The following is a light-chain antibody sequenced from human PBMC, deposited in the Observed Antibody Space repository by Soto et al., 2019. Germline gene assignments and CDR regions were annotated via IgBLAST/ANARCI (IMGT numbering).Light chain of an antibody. J-gene: IGLJ1*01. CDR1: SXDVGGYNY. CDR3: SSYTSSSTSYV. V-gene: IGLV2-14*01. CDR2: EVS. Sequence: QSVLTQPASVSGSPGQSITISCTGTSXDVGGYNYVSWYQQHPGKAPKLMIYEVSNRPLGVSNRFSGSKSGNTASLTISGLQAEDEADYFCSSYTSSSTSYVFGTGTKVTVL.